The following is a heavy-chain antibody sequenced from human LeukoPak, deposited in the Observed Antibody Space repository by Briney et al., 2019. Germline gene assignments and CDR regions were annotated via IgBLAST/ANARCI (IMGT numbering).Heavy chain of an antibody. J-gene: IGHJ6*02. D-gene: IGHD2-15*01. CDR3: ARLRACSGGSRYSVEDYYYYYGMDV. CDR1: GGSISSGGYY. Sequence: PSQTLSLTCTVSGGSISSGGYYWSWIRQHPGKGLEWIGYIYYSGSTYYNPSLKSRVTISVDTSKNQFSLKLSSVTAADTAVYYCARLRACSGGSRYSVEDYYYYYGMDVWGQGTTVTVSS. CDR2: IYYSGST. V-gene: IGHV4-31*03.